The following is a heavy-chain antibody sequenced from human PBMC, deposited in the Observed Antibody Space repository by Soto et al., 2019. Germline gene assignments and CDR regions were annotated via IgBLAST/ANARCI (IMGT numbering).Heavy chain of an antibody. CDR3: ARGEIPPYMAYYDFWSGYTRTGYYYGMDV. V-gene: IGHV1-3*01. CDR2: INAGNGNT. J-gene: IGHJ6*02. Sequence: ASVKVSCKASGYTFTSYAMHWVRQAPGQRLEWMGWINAGNGNTKFSQKFQGRVTITRDTSASTAYMELSSLRSEDTAVYYCARGEIPPYMAYYDFWSGYTRTGYYYGMDVWGQGTTVTVSS. D-gene: IGHD3-3*01. CDR1: GYTFTSYA.